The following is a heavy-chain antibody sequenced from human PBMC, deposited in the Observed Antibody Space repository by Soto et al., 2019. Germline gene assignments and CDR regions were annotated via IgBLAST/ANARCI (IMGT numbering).Heavy chain of an antibody. CDR2: ISSSSSTI. Sequence: GGSLRLSCAASGFTFSSYSMNWVRQAPGKGLEWVSYISSSSSTIYYADSVKGRFTISRDNAKNSLYLQMNSLRDEDTAVYYCARDWGSSWDHYWYFDLWGRGTLVTVSS. CDR1: GFTFSSYS. CDR3: ARDWGSSWDHYWYFDL. V-gene: IGHV3-48*02. D-gene: IGHD6-13*01. J-gene: IGHJ2*01.